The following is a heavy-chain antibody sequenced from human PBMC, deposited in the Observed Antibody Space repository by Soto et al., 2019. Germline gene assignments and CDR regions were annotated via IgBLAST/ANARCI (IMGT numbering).Heavy chain of an antibody. Sequence: QVQLVESGGNMVQPGWSLTVSCAASGFTFNTFGMHWARQAPGKGLEWVAVISYDGSDEYYADSVKGRFTIARGNSMNTLSLQMNSLSVDDTGVYYCARGPYYGSGTLDFWGQGTLVTVSS. CDR1: GFTFNTFG. CDR2: ISYDGSDE. CDR3: ARGPYYGSGTLDF. D-gene: IGHD3-10*01. J-gene: IGHJ4*02. V-gene: IGHV3-30*03.